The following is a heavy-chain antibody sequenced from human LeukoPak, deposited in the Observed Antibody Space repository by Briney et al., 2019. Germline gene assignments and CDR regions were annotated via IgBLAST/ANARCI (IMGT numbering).Heavy chain of an antibody. CDR2: IYYSGST. CDR3: ARSKAYSSSWYVDY. D-gene: IGHD6-13*01. J-gene: IGHJ4*02. Sequence: SETLSLTCSVSGGSISSYYWNWIRQPPGKGLEWIGYIYYSGSTNYNPSLKSRVTISVDTSKNQFSLKLSSVTAADTAVYYCARSKAYSSSWYVDYWGQGTLVTVSS. CDR1: GGSISSYY. V-gene: IGHV4-59*01.